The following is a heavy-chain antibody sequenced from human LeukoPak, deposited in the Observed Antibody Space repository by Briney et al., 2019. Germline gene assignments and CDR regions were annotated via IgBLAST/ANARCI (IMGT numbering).Heavy chain of an antibody. CDR2: IWDDGNDK. Sequence: GGSLRLSCEASGFTFSSFNMHWVRQAPGKGLEWVTLIWDDGNDKHYADSVKGRFTISRDNAKNTLYLQMNSLRAEDTAVYYCARAYYYGSGTYMDVWGKGTTVTISS. CDR1: GFTFSSFN. V-gene: IGHV3-33*01. J-gene: IGHJ6*03. CDR3: ARAYYYGSGTYMDV. D-gene: IGHD3-10*01.